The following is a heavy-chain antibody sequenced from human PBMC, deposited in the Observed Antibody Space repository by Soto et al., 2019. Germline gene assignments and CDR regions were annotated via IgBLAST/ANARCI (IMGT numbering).Heavy chain of an antibody. D-gene: IGHD6-13*01. CDR2: IYYNAIT. V-gene: IGHV4-61*08. Sequence: QVKLQQSGPGLVKPSETLSLTCTVSGDSVSSGAYYWSWVRQPPGKGLEWIGYIYYNAITNYNPSLKRPVTKLVDAWKSATSLTLCSVTAAGGAVYYRARANIAAAGTIFDPWGQGVLVTVSA. CDR1: GDSVSSGAYY. CDR3: ARANIAAAGTIFDP. J-gene: IGHJ5*02.